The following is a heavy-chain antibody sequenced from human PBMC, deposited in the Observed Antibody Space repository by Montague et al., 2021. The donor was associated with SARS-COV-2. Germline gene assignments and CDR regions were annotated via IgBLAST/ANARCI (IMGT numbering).Heavy chain of an antibody. V-gene: IGHV3-53*01. CDR2: IYSGGTI. CDR1: GFTFSSYW. CDR3: ARCQRDASGSGNYWV. Sequence: SLRLSCAASGFTFSSYWMHWVRQAPGKGLEWVSVIYSGGTIFYADSVKGRFTISTDTSRTTLYLQMNSLRADDAAVYYCARCQRDASGSGNYWVWGQGTLVTVSS. J-gene: IGHJ4*02. D-gene: IGHD3-10*01.